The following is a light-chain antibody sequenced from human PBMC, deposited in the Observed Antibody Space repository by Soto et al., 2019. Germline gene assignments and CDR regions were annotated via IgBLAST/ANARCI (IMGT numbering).Light chain of an antibody. V-gene: IGLV1-44*01. CDR1: SSNIGSNT. Sequence: VLTQPPSASGTPGQRVTISCSGSSSNIGSNTVNWYQQLPGTAPKLLIYSNNQRPSGVPDRFSGSKSGTSASLAISGLQSEDESYYYCAAWDDSLYGYVFGTGTKV. CDR3: AAWDDSLYGYV. J-gene: IGLJ1*01. CDR2: SNN.